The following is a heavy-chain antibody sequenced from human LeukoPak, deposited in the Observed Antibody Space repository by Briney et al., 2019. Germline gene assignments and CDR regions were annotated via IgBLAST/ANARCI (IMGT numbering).Heavy chain of an antibody. Sequence: GGSLRLSCAASGFTFSSFWMNWVRQAPGKGLEWVANIKQDGSERNYVDSVKGRSTISRDNAKNSLFLQMNSPRVEDTAVYYCARGRGLGVVSPYFDYWGQGTLVTVSS. J-gene: IGHJ4*02. CDR2: IKQDGSER. V-gene: IGHV3-7*03. CDR1: GFTFSSFW. CDR3: ARGRGLGVVSPYFDY. D-gene: IGHD3-3*01.